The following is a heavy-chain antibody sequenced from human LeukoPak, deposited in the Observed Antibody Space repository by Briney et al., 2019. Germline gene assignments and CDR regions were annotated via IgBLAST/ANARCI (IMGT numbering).Heavy chain of an antibody. Sequence: SETLSLTCTVSGGSISSGGYYWSWIRQPPGKGLEWIGYIYHSGSTYYNPSLKSRVTISVDRSKNQFSLKLSSVTAADTAVYYCARDGKFLEWLDYMDVWGKGTTVTVSS. CDR2: IYHSGST. CDR3: ARDGKFLEWLDYMDV. V-gene: IGHV4-30-2*01. D-gene: IGHD3-3*01. CDR1: GGSISSGGYY. J-gene: IGHJ6*03.